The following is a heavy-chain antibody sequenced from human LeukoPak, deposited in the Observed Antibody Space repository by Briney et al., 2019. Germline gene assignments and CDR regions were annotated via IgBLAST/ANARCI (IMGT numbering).Heavy chain of an antibody. V-gene: IGHV4-39*07. J-gene: IGHJ6*02. Sequence: PSETLSLTCTVSGGSISSSSYYWGWIRQPPGKGLEWSGSIYYSGSTYYNPSLKSRVTISVDTSKNQFSLKLSSVTAADTAVYYCAGLLRRDGMDVWGQGTTVTVSS. CDR2: IYYSGST. CDR1: GGSISSSSYY. CDR3: AGLLRRDGMDV.